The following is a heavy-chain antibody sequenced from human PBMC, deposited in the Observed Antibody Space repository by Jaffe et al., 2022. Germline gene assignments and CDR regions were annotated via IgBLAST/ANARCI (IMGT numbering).Heavy chain of an antibody. CDR2: IYHSGST. V-gene: IGHV4-38-2*01. J-gene: IGHJ1*01. D-gene: IGHD3-10*01. Sequence: QVQLQESGPGLVKPSETLSLTCAVSGYSISSGYYWGWIRQPPGKGLEWIGSIYHSGSTYYNPSLKSRVTISVDTSKNQFSLKLSSVTAADTAVYYCARHLYYYGSGSYWIEYFQHWGQGTLVTVSS. CDR3: ARHLYYYGSGSYWIEYFQH. CDR1: GYSISSGYY.